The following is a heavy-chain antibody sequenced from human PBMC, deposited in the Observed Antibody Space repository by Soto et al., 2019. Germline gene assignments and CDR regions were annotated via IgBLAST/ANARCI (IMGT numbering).Heavy chain of an antibody. D-gene: IGHD6-19*01. CDR1: GFTFSSYA. CDR2: ISGSGGST. V-gene: IGHV3-23*01. CDR3: AKADSSGWHLPDY. Sequence: LRLSCAASGFTFSSYAMSWVRQAPGKGLEWVSAISGSGGSTYYADSVKGRFTISRDNSKNTLYLQMNSLRAEDTAVYYCAKADSSGWHLPDYWGQGTLVTVSS. J-gene: IGHJ4*02.